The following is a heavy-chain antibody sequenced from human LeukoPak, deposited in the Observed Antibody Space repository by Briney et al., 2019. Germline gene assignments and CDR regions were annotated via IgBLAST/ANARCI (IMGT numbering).Heavy chain of an antibody. Sequence: SETLSLPCTVSGGSISSSSYYWGWIRQPPGKGLEWIGTIYYTGSTYYNPSLKSRVTISVDTSKNQFSLKLSSVTAAGTAVYYCARHLYGYSLSYIDYWGQGTLVTVSS. V-gene: IGHV4-39*01. J-gene: IGHJ4*02. CDR2: IYYTGST. D-gene: IGHD5-18*01. CDR3: ARHLYGYSLSYIDY. CDR1: GGSISSSSYY.